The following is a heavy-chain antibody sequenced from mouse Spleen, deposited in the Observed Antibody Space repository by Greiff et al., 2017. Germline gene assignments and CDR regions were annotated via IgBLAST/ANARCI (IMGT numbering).Heavy chain of an antibody. D-gene: IGHD1-2*01. J-gene: IGHJ1*01. CDR3: ASYYGYGDWYFDV. V-gene: IGHV2-2*01. CDR2: IWSGGST. Sequence: VMLVESGPGLVQPSQSLSITCTVSGFSLTSYGVHWVRQSPGKGLEWLGVIWSGGSTDYNAAFISRLSISKDNSKSQVFFKMNSLQADDTAIYYCASYYGYGDWYFDVWGAGTTVTVSS. CDR1: GFSLTSYG.